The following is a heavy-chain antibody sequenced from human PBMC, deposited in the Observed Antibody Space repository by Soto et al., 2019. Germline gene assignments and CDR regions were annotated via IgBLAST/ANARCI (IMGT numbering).Heavy chain of an antibody. CDR3: ARAHYDILTGYYPGGDFDY. CDR1: GYTFTSYD. J-gene: IGHJ4*02. Sequence: GASVKVSCKASGYTFTSYDINWVRQATGQGLEWMGWMNPNSGNTGYAQKFQGRVTMTRNTSISTAYMELSSLRSEDTAVYYCARAHYDILTGYYPGGDFDYWGQGTLVTVSS. D-gene: IGHD3-9*01. CDR2: MNPNSGNT. V-gene: IGHV1-8*01.